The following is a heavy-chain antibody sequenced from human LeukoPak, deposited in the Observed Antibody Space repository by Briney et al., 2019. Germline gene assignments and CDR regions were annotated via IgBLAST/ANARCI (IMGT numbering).Heavy chain of an antibody. CDR2: INHSGST. Sequence: SETLSLTCAVYGGSFSGHYWSWIRQPPGKGLEWIGEINHSGSTNYNPSLESRVTISVDTSKNQFSLKLSSVTAADTAVYYCASVRSNYYYYYMDVWGKGTTVTVSS. D-gene: IGHD3-10*01. J-gene: IGHJ6*03. CDR3: ASVRSNYYYYYMDV. CDR1: GGSFSGHY. V-gene: IGHV4-34*01.